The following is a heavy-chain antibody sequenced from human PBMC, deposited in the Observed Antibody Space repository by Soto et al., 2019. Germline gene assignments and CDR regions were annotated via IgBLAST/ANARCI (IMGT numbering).Heavy chain of an antibody. Sequence: ASVKVSCKASGYTFTCYYMHWVRQAPGQGLEWMGWINPNSGGTNYAQKFQGWVTMTRDTSISTAYMELSRLRSDDTAVYYCARDGSIAVAELQYYYGMDVWGQGTTVTVSS. CDR1: GYTFTCYY. CDR3: ARDGSIAVAELQYYYGMDV. D-gene: IGHD6-19*01. CDR2: INPNSGGT. V-gene: IGHV1-2*04. J-gene: IGHJ6*02.